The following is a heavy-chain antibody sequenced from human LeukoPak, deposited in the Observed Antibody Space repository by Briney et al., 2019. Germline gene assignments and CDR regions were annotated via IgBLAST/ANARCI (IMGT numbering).Heavy chain of an antibody. CDR3: ARTSGSYSDY. J-gene: IGHJ4*02. Sequence: SQTLSLTCAVSGGSISSGGYSWSWIRQPPGKGLEWIGYIYHSGSTYYNPSLKSRVTISVDRSKNQFSLKLSSVTAADTVVYYCARTSGSYSDYWGQGTLVTVSS. V-gene: IGHV4-30-2*01. CDR1: GGSISSGGYS. CDR2: IYHSGST. D-gene: IGHD1-26*01.